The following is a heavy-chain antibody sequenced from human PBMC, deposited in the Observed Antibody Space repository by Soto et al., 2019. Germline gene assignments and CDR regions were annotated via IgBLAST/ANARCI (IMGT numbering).Heavy chain of an antibody. J-gene: IGHJ4*02. V-gene: IGHV4-39*02. CDR3: ARDMIVVTGLYHFDY. D-gene: IGHD3-22*01. Sequence: KPSETLSLTCIVSGGPIRSSSYYWGWIRQPPGKGLEWIGSIYYSGTTYYNPSLKSRVTISADTSKNQFSLRLSSVTAADTAVYYCARDMIVVTGLYHFDYWGQGTLVTVSS. CDR2: IYYSGTT. CDR1: GGPIRSSSYY.